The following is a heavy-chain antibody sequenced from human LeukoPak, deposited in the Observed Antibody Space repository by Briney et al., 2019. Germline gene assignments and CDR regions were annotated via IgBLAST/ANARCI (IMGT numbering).Heavy chain of an antibody. D-gene: IGHD3-3*01. J-gene: IGHJ6*03. CDR3: AGGIRFLEWLFPDYYYYMDV. Sequence: GGSLRLSCVASGFTFSNFGMNWVRQAPGKGLEWVSAISGSGGSTYYADSVKGRFTISRDNSKNTLYLQMNSLRAEDTAVYYCAGGIRFLEWLFPDYYYYMDVWGKGTTVTVSS. CDR2: ISGSGGST. V-gene: IGHV3-23*01. CDR1: GFTFSNFG.